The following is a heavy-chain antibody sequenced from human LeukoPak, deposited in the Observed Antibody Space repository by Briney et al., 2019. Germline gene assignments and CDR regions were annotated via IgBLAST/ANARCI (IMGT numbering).Heavy chain of an antibody. CDR3: ARRYCSSTSCNPYFFDY. J-gene: IGHJ4*02. V-gene: IGHV5-51*01. CDR2: ISPGDSDA. Sequence: GESLKISCKGSGYTFTNYYIGWVRQTPGKGLEWMGIISPGDSDARYSPSFQGQVTISADKSISTAYLRWSSLMASDTAMYYCARRYCSSTSCNPYFFDYWGQGTLVTVSS. CDR1: GYTFTNYY. D-gene: IGHD2-2*01.